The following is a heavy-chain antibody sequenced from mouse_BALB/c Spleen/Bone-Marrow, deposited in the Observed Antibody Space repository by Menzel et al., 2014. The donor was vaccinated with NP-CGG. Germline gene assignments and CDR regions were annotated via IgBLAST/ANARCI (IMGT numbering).Heavy chain of an antibody. CDR1: GYTFTNYW. D-gene: IGHD1-1*01. CDR3: ARIYYYGRDY. J-gene: IGHJ2*01. V-gene: IGHV1-7*01. CDR2: INPSTGYT. Sequence: VRLQESGAELAKPGASVKMSCKASGYTFTNYWMHWVKQRPGQGLEWIGYINPSTGYTEYNQKFKDKATLTADKSSSTAYMQLSSLTSEDSAVYYCARIYYYGRDYWGQGTTLTVSS.